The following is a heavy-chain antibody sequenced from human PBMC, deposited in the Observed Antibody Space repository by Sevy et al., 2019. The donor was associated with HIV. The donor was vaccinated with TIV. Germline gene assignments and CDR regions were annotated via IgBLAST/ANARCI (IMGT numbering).Heavy chain of an antibody. J-gene: IGHJ4*02. V-gene: IGHV4-34*01. CDR2: IDHGGST. Sequence: SDTLSLTCAVYGGSFSGYYWSWIRQPPGKGLEWIGEIDHGGSTKYNPSLKSRVTISVDTSKNQFSLKLNSVTAADTAVYYCARIKLSGWRLDYWGQGTLVTVSS. CDR3: ARIKLSGWRLDY. D-gene: IGHD6-19*01. CDR1: GGSFSGYY.